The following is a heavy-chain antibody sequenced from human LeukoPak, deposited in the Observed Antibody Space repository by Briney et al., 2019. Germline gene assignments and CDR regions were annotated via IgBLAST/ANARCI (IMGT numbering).Heavy chain of an antibody. V-gene: IGHV1-18*01. J-gene: IGHJ5*02. D-gene: IGHD3-3*01. CDR1: GYTFTSYG. Sequence: GASVKVSCKASGYTFTSYGISWVRQAPGQGLEWMGWISAYNGNTNYAQKLQGRVTMTTDTSTSTAYMELRSLRSDDTAVYYCARVPVRFLEWLAHRDNWFDPWGQGTLVTVSS. CDR3: ARVPVRFLEWLAHRDNWFDP. CDR2: ISAYNGNT.